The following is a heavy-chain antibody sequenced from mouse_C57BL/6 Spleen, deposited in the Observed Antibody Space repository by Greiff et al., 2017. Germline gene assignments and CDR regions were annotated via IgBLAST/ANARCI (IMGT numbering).Heavy chain of an antibody. CDR1: GFTFSDYG. V-gene: IGHV5-17*01. D-gene: IGHD1-1*01. CDR2: ISSGSSTI. CDR3: ARSPYYYGSYFDY. Sequence: EVKLQESGGGLVKPGGSLKLSCAASGFTFSDYGMHWVRQAPEKGLEWVAYISSGSSTIYYADTVKGRFTISRDNAKNTLFLQMTSLRSEDTAMYYCARSPYYYGSYFDYWGQGTTLTVSS. J-gene: IGHJ2*01.